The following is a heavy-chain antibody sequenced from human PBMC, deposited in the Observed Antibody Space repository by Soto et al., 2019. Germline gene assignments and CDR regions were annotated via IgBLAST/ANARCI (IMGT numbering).Heavy chain of an antibody. CDR3: AKVQGGAGWERWLHGYYYYYMDV. J-gene: IGHJ6*03. Sequence: PGGSLRLSCAASGFTFSSYGMHWVRQAPGKGLEWVAVISYDGSNKYYADSVKGRFTISRDNSKNTLYLQMNSLRAEDTAVYYCAKVQGGAGWERWLHGYYYYYMDVWGKGTTVTVSS. V-gene: IGHV3-30*18. CDR2: ISYDGSNK. D-gene: IGHD4-17*01. CDR1: GFTFSSYG.